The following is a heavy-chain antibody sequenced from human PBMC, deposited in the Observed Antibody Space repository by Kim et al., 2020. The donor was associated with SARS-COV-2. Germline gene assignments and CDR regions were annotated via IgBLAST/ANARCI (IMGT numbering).Heavy chain of an antibody. V-gene: IGHV3-23*01. CDR3: VGCSGGACRDAFDI. Sequence: ADSGKGRFTISRDNSKNTLYLQMNSLRAEDTAVYYCVGCSGGACRDAFDIWGQGTRVTVSS. J-gene: IGHJ3*02. D-gene: IGHD2-15*01.